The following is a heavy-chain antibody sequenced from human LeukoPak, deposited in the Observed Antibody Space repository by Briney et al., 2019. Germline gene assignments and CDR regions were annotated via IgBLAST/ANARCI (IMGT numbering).Heavy chain of an antibody. D-gene: IGHD4-17*01. Sequence: PGGSLRLSCAASGFTFSSYEMNWVRQAPGKGLEWGSYIYSSGSSTYYADSVKGRFTISRDNAKNSLYLQMNSLRAEDTAVYYCARGAYGDYGRGYWGQGTLVTVSS. CDR2: IYSSGSST. CDR3: ARGAYGDYGRGY. CDR1: GFTFSSYE. J-gene: IGHJ4*02. V-gene: IGHV3-48*03.